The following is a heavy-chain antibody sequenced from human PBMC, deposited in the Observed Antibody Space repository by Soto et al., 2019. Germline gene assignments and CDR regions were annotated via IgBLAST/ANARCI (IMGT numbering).Heavy chain of an antibody. J-gene: IGHJ4*02. CDR1: GFTFSSYG. CDR3: AREKGSGYDLGVIDY. Sequence: QVQLVESGGGVVQPGRSLRLSCAASGFTFSSYGIHWVCQAPGKGLEWVAVIWYDGSNKYYEDSVKGRFTISRDNSKNTLYLQMNSLRAEDTAVYYCAREKGSGYDLGVIDYWGQGTLVTVSS. D-gene: IGHD5-12*01. CDR2: IWYDGSNK. V-gene: IGHV3-33*01.